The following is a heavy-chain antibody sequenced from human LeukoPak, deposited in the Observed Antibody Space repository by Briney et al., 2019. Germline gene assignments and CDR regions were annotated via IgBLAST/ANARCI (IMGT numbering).Heavy chain of an antibody. CDR2: ISSSSNYI. Sequence: PGGSLRLSCAASGFTFYTYSMNWVRQAPGKGLEWVSSISSSSNYIYHADSVKGRFTISRNNPKNSLYLQMNSLIAEDTAVYYCARDRIIYGDYGDAFDIWGQGTMVTVSS. D-gene: IGHD4-17*01. CDR1: GFTFYTYS. J-gene: IGHJ3*02. CDR3: ARDRIIYGDYGDAFDI. V-gene: IGHV3-21*01.